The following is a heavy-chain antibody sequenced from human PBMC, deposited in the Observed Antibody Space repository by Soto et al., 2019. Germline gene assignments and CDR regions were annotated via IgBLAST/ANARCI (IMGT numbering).Heavy chain of an antibody. CDR3: ARVGDRWYVDNQDYYFDF. V-gene: IGHV4-31*03. CDR2: IYYSGST. Sequence: SETLSLTCTVSGGSISSGGYYWSWIRQHPGKGLEWIGYIYYSGSTYYNPSLKSRVTISVDTSKNQFSLKLSSVTAADTAVYYCARVGDRWYVDNQDYYFDFSGPGTLVTLSS. J-gene: IGHJ4*02. CDR1: GGSISSGGYY. D-gene: IGHD6-13*01.